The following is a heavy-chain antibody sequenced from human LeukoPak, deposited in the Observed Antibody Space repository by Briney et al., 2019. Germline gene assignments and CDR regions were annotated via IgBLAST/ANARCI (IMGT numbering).Heavy chain of an antibody. J-gene: IGHJ4*02. CDR2: IYYSGST. CDR1: GGSISSSSYY. CDR3: ARTYGDCAPFDY. D-gene: IGHD4-17*01. V-gene: IGHV4-39*01. Sequence: SETLSLTCTVSGGSISSSSYYWGWIRQPPGKGLEWIGSIYYSGSTYYNPSLKSRVTISVDTSKNQFSLKLSSVTAADTAVYYCARTYGDCAPFDYWGQGTLVTVSS.